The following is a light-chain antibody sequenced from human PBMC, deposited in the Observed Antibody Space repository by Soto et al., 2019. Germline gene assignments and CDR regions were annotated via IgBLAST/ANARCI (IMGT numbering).Light chain of an antibody. V-gene: IGKV3-15*01. CDR2: DVS. J-gene: IGKJ1*01. CDR1: QSVSSSN. CDR3: QQYNTWPRT. Sequence: EIVLTQSPGTLSLSPGDRATLYCRASQSVSSSNLAWYQQQPGQPPRLLIYDVSKRATGVPDRFSGSGSGTEFTLSISSLQSEDFAVYYCQQYNTWPRTFGQGTKVDIK.